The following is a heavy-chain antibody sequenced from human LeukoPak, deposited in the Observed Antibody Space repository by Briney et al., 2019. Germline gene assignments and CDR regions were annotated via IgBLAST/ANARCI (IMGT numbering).Heavy chain of an antibody. CDR1: GIIFSSYS. D-gene: IGHD1-26*01. Sequence: PGGSLRLSCAVSGIIFSSYSMNWVRQAPGKGLEWVASIKQDESEKYYVDSVKGRFTTSRDNAKSSLYLQMNALRGEDTAVYYCARLVGDVTTWDCWGQGTLVTVSS. J-gene: IGHJ4*02. CDR3: ARLVGDVTTWDC. V-gene: IGHV3-7*03. CDR2: IKQDESEK.